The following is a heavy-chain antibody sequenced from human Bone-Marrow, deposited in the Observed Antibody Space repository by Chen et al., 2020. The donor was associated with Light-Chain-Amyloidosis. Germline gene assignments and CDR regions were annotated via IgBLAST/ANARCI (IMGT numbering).Heavy chain of an antibody. CDR2: IYYSGST. D-gene: IGHD3-22*01. V-gene: IGHV4-39*01. Sequence: QLQLQESGPGLVKPSETLSLTCTVSRGSISSSSYYWGWIRQPPGKGLEWIGSIYYSGSTYYNPSLKSRVTISVDTSKNQFSLKLSSVTAADTAVYYCARIPPYYDSSGYPDYWGQGTLVTVSS. J-gene: IGHJ4*02. CDR1: RGSISSSSYY. CDR3: ARIPPYYDSSGYPDY.